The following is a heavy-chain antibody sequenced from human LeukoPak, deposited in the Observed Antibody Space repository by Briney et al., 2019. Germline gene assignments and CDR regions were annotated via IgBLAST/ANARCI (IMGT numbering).Heavy chain of an antibody. J-gene: IGHJ4*02. D-gene: IGHD2-2*01. CDR1: GGSFCGYY. CDR2: INHSGST. V-gene: IGHV4-34*01. Sequence: SETLSLTCAVYGGSFCGYYWSWIRQPPGKGLEWIGEINHSGSTNYNPSLKSRVTISVDTSKNQFSLKLSSVAAADTAVYYCSRASIVVVPAALFDYWGQGTLVTVSS. CDR3: SRASIVVVPAALFDY.